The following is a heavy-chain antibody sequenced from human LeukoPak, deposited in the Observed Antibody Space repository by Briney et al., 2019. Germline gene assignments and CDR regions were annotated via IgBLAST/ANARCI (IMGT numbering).Heavy chain of an antibody. J-gene: IGHJ4*02. CDR1: GGSISLYY. D-gene: IGHD6-6*01. CDR2: IFYSGST. Sequence: SETLSLTCTVSGGSISLYYWSWIRQTPGKGLEWIGYIFYSGSTNYNPSLKSRVTISVDTSKNQFSLKLSSATAADTAVYYCARDSSSSAFDYWGQGTLVTVPS. V-gene: IGHV4-59*01. CDR3: ARDSSSSAFDY.